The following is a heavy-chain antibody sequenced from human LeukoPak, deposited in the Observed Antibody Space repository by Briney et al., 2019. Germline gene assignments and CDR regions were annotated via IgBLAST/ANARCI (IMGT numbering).Heavy chain of an antibody. CDR2: IYYSGST. CDR1: GGSISSYD. V-gene: IGHV4-59*01. CDR3: ARANYYGSGRHTWDY. D-gene: IGHD3-10*01. Sequence: SATLSLTCTVSGGSISSYDWSWIRQPRGKGLEWNGHIYYSGSTNYNPSLKSRVTISVDTSKNHFSLKLSSVTAADTAVYYCARANYYGSGRHTWDYWGQGTLVTVSS. J-gene: IGHJ4*02.